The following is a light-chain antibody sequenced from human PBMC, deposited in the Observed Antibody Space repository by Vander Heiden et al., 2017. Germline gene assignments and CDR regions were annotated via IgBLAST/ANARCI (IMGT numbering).Light chain of an antibody. V-gene: IGKV3-20*01. CDR2: GAS. Sequence: IVLTDTPATISLSPGEGATLSCRGSQSVSSSYLAWYQQKPRQAPRLLIYGASSRATSIPDRFSGSRSGTDFTITISRREHEDFAVYYCQQYGSSPPVTFGQGTKVEIK. J-gene: IGKJ1*01. CDR3: QQYGSSPPVT. CDR1: QSVSSSY.